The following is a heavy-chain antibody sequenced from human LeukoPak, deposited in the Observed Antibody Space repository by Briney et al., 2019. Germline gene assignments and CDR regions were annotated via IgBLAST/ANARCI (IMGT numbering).Heavy chain of an antibody. CDR1: GFTFSSYG. D-gene: IGHD2-2*01. Sequence: GGSLRLSCAASGFTFSSYGMHLVRQAPGKGLEWVAVIWYDGSNKYYADSVKGRFTISRDNSKDTLYLQMNSLRAEDTAVYYCAKGRAQYCSSTSCYAFDYWGQGTLVTVSS. CDR2: IWYDGSNK. V-gene: IGHV3-33*06. CDR3: AKGRAQYCSSTSCYAFDY. J-gene: IGHJ4*02.